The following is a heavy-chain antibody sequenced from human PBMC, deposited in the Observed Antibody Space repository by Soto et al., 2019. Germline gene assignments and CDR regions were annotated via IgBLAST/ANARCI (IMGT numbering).Heavy chain of an antibody. CDR2: ISSTSTNI. Sequence: EVQLVESGGGLVKPGGSLRLSCAASGFTFSRYIMHWVRQAPGQGLEWIATISSTSTNIYYADSVKGRITISRDNPKNSLSLQFDSLRREDTAVYYCARGIASSSLVTFDVWGQGTMVTVSP. CDR3: ARGIASSSLVTFDV. CDR1: GFTFSRYI. V-gene: IGHV3-21*01. J-gene: IGHJ3*01. D-gene: IGHD2-21*01.